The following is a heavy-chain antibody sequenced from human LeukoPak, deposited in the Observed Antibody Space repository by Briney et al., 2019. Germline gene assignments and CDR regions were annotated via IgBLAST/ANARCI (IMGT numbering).Heavy chain of an antibody. CDR2: ISGDGTIK. Sequence: GGSLRLSCEPSGLTFSSYWMLWVRHAPGKGLVWVSRISGDGTIKTYADFVRGRFTISRDNTKNILYLQMNSLKVEDTAIYVCSRSQFEYWGQGVLVTVSS. CDR1: GLTFSSYW. V-gene: IGHV3-74*03. J-gene: IGHJ4*02. CDR3: SRSQFEY.